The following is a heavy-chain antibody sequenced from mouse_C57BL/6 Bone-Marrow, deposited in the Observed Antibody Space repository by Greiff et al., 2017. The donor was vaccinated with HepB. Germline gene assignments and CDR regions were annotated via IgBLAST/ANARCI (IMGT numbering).Heavy chain of an antibody. CDR1: GFTFSDYY. CDR2: ISNGGGST. J-gene: IGHJ1*03. V-gene: IGHV5-12*01. D-gene: IGHD1-1*02. CDR3: ARRSMGWYFDD. Sequence: EVKLVESGGGLVQPGGSLKLSCAASGFTFSDYYMYWVRQTPEKRLEWVAYISNGGGSTYYPDTVKGRFTISRDNAKNTLYLQMSRLKSEDTAMYYCARRSMGWYFDDWGTGTTVTVSS.